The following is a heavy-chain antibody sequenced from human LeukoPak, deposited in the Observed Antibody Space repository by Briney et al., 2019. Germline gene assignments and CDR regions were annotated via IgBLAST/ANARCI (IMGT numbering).Heavy chain of an antibody. CDR3: ARVGVRGSGGSDRDY. D-gene: IGHD2-15*01. Sequence: ASVKVSCKASGYTFTSYAMHWVRQAPGQRLEWMGWIYAGNGNTKYSQKFQGRVTITRDTSASTAYMELSSLRSEDTAVYYCARVGVRGSGGSDRDYWGQGTLVTVSS. CDR1: GYTFTSYA. V-gene: IGHV1-3*01. J-gene: IGHJ4*02. CDR2: IYAGNGNT.